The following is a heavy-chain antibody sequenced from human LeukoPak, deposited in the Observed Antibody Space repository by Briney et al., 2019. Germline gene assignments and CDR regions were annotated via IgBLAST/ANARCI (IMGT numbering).Heavy chain of an antibody. V-gene: IGHV3-21*01. CDR1: GFTFSSYS. J-gene: IGHJ4*02. D-gene: IGHD3-3*02. CDR3: ARGHFWSGYYYY. Sequence: GSLRLSCAASGFTFSSYSMNWVRQAPGKGLEWVSSISSSSSYIYYADSVKGRFTISRDNAKNSLYLQMNSLRAEDTAVYYCARGHFWSGYYYYWGQGTLVTVSS. CDR2: ISSSSSYI.